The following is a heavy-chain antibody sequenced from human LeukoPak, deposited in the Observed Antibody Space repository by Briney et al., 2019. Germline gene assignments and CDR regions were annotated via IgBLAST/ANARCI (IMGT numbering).Heavy chain of an antibody. Sequence: ASVKVSCKTSGYTFTANYMQWVRQAPPQGLEWMGWINPNSGGRRDAPKFQGRVTMTRDTSISTAYMELSRLRSDDTAVYYCARYRCKTTSGCEDTDAFDMWGQGTMVTVSS. D-gene: IGHD2/OR15-2a*01. CDR1: GYTFTANY. CDR3: ARYRCKTTSGCEDTDAFDM. J-gene: IGHJ3*02. V-gene: IGHV1-2*02. CDR2: INPNSGGR.